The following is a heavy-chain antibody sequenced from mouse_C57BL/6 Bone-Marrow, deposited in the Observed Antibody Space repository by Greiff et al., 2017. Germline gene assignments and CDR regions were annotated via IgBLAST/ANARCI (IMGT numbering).Heavy chain of an antibody. Sequence: EVQLQQSGAELVRPGASVTLSCTASGFNIKDDYMPWVKQRPEQGLEWIGWIDPETGDTEYASKFQGKATITADTSSNTAYLQLSSLTSEDTAVYYWTSDYYGSRWFDYWGQGTTRTVS. V-gene: IGHV14-4*01. CDR3: TSDYYGSRWFDY. D-gene: IGHD1-1*01. CDR1: GFNIKDDY. J-gene: IGHJ2*01. CDR2: IDPETGDT.